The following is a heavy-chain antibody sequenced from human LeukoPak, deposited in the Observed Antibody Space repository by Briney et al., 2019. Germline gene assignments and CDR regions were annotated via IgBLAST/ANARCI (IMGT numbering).Heavy chain of an antibody. CDR3: AKVESPQPRAELNY. D-gene: IGHD2-2*01. J-gene: IGHJ4*02. CDR2: ISGSGGST. CDR1: GFTFSSYW. Sequence: GGSLRLSCAASGFTFSSYWMTWVRQAPGKGLEWVSAISGSGGSTYYADSVKGRFTISRDNSKNTLYLQMNSLRAEDTAVYYCAKVESPQPRAELNYGGQGPLVTVPS. V-gene: IGHV3-23*01.